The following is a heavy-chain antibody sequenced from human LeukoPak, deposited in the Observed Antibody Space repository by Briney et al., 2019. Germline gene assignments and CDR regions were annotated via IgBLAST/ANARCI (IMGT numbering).Heavy chain of an antibody. Sequence: PGGSLRLSCAASGFTFSSYGMHWVRQAPGKGLEWVAVISYDGSNKYYADSVKGRFAISRDNSKNTLYLQMNSLRAEDTAVYSCARDGYKSFDYWGQGTLVTVSS. CDR2: ISYDGSNK. CDR1: GFTFSSYG. J-gene: IGHJ4*02. V-gene: IGHV3-30*03. D-gene: IGHD5-24*01. CDR3: ARDGYKSFDY.